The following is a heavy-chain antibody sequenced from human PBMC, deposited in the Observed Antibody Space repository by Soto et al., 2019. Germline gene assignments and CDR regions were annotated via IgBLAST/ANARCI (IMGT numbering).Heavy chain of an antibody. J-gene: IGHJ4*02. V-gene: IGHV3-33*01. CDR3: ARGYYSDYSPMTIY. D-gene: IGHD4-17*01. CDR2: IWYDGSNK. CDR1: GFTFSSYG. Sequence: QVQLVESGGGVVQPGRSLRLSCAASGFTFSSYGMHWVRQAPGKGLEWVAVIWYDGSNKYYADSVKGRFTISRDNSKNTLYLQMNSLRAEDTAVYYCARGYYSDYSPMTIYWGQGTLVTVSS.